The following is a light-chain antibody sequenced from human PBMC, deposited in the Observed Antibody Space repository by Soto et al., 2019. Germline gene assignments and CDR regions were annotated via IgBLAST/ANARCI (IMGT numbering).Light chain of an antibody. CDR3: QQYGSPRT. Sequence: EIVMTQSPGTLSLSPGERATLSCRASQSVSSSYLAWYQQKPGQAPRLLIYGASSRATGIPDRFSVSGSGTDFTLTISRLEPEDFAVYYCQQYGSPRTFGQGTKVDI. CDR2: GAS. J-gene: IGKJ1*01. CDR1: QSVSSSY. V-gene: IGKV3-20*01.